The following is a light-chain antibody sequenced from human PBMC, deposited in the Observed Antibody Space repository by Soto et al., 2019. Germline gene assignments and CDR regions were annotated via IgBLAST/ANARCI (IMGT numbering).Light chain of an antibody. J-gene: IGLJ2*01. CDR1: NGDVGSYDL. Sequence: QSALTQPASVSGSPGQSITISCTGTNGDVGSYDLVSWYQQYPGKAPKLIIYEVNKRPSGVSNRFSGAKSGNTASLTISGLQTEDEADYDCCSYAGGNTLIFGEGTKLTVL. CDR3: CSYAGGNTLI. CDR2: EVN. V-gene: IGLV2-23*02.